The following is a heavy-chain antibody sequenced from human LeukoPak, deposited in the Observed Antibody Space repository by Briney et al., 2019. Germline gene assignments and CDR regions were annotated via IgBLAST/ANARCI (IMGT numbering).Heavy chain of an antibody. V-gene: IGHV1-8*01. D-gene: IGHD6-13*01. CDR1: GYTFTNYD. CDR3: ARAARGAAAADNPLDL. Sequence: GASVKVSCKASGYTFTNYDFNWMRQATGQGLEWMGWMNPNSGSTGYAQKFQGRVTMTRDTSISTAYMELSSLTSEDTAVYYCARAARGAAAADNPLDLGAKGKTATFPS. J-gene: IGHJ6*04. CDR2: MNPNSGST.